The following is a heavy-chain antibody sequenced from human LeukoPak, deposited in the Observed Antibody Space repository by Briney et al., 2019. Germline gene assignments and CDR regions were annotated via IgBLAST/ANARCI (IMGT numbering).Heavy chain of an antibody. CDR3: TRTPDGVDY. V-gene: IGHV3-7*01. CDR1: GFTFSNYW. D-gene: IGHD3-10*01. CDR2: IKEDGSEI. J-gene: IGHJ4*02. Sequence: PGGSLRLSCAASGFTFSNYWMTWVRQAPGKGLEWVANIKEDGSEIFDVDSVKGRFTISRDNARNSLYLQMNSLRAEDTAVYYCTRTPDGVDYWGQGTLVTVSS.